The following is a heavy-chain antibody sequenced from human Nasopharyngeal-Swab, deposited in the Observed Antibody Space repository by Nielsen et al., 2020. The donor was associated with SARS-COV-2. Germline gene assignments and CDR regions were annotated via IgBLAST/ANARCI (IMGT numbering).Heavy chain of an antibody. CDR2: IWYDGSNK. D-gene: IGHD3-3*01. CDR3: ASSAPYYDFWSGYRQPYGMDV. J-gene: IGHJ6*01. CDR1: GFTVSSYG. Sequence: GESLKISCAASGFTVSSYGMHWVRQAPGKGLEWVAVIWYDGSNKYYADSVKGRFTISRDNSKNTLYLQMNSLRAEDTAVYYCASSAPYYDFWSGYRQPYGMDVWGQGTTVTVSS. V-gene: IGHV3-33*01.